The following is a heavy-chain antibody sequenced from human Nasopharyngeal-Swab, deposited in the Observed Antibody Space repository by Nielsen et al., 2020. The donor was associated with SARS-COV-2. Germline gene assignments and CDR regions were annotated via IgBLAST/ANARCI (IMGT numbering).Heavy chain of an antibody. V-gene: IGHV4-31*03. D-gene: IGHD6-19*01. CDR2: IHYTGSD. Sequence: SETLSLTCTVSGGSIRSAGYFWSWIRQHPGKGLEWIGYIHYTGSDYYNPSLETRVTISLDTSKNQFSLRLSSVTAADTAVYYCASGAGSGWFYFSSWGQGTLVTVSS. J-gene: IGHJ4*02. CDR1: GGSIRSAGYF. CDR3: ASGAGSGWFYFSS.